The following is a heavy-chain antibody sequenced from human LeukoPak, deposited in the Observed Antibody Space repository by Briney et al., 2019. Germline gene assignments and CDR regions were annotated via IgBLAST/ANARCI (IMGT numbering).Heavy chain of an antibody. CDR1: GFTFSSYG. V-gene: IGHV3-30*18. Sequence: GGSLRLSCAASGFTFSSYGMHWVRQAPGKGLEWVAVISYDGSNEYYADSVKGRFTISRDNSKNTLYLQMNSLRAEDTAVYYCAKDLYYGSGSYYPLDYWGQGTLVTVSS. D-gene: IGHD3-10*01. J-gene: IGHJ4*02. CDR3: AKDLYYGSGSYYPLDY. CDR2: ISYDGSNE.